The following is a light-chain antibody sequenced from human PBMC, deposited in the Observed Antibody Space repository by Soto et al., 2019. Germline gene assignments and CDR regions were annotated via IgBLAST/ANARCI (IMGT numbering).Light chain of an antibody. Sequence: QSALTQPPSASGSPGQSVTISCTGGSSDIGGYNYVSWYQQRPGKVPRLIIYDNNKRPSGIPDRFSGSKSGTSATLGITGLQAGDEADYYCGTWDSSLSSVVFGGGTKLTVL. CDR1: SSDIGGYNY. V-gene: IGLV1-51*01. CDR2: DNN. CDR3: GTWDSSLSSVV. J-gene: IGLJ2*01.